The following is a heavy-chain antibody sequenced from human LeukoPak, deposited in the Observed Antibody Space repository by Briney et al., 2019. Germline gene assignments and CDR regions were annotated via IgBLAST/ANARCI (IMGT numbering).Heavy chain of an antibody. D-gene: IGHD1-26*01. Sequence: GRSLRLSCAASGFTFDDYAMHWVRQAPGKGLEWVSGISWNSGSIGYADSVKGRFTISRDNAKNSLYLQMNSLRAGDTALYHCAKSGSYCYYYYMDVWGKGTTVAISS. J-gene: IGHJ6*03. V-gene: IGHV3-9*01. CDR3: AKSGSYCYYYYMDV. CDR1: GFTFDDYA. CDR2: ISWNSGSI.